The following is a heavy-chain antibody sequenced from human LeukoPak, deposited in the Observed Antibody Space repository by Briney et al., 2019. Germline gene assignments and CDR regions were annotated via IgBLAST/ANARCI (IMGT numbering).Heavy chain of an antibody. CDR2: ISYDGSNK. J-gene: IGHJ3*02. D-gene: IGHD6-19*01. CDR1: GFTFSSYG. Sequence: GGSLRLSCAASGFTFSSYGMHWVRQAPGKGLEWVAVISYDGSNKYYADSVKGRFTISSDNSKNTLYLQMNSLRAEDTAVYYCAKEASGYSSGWYSDAFDIWGQGTMVTVSP. V-gene: IGHV3-30*18. CDR3: AKEASGYSSGWYSDAFDI.